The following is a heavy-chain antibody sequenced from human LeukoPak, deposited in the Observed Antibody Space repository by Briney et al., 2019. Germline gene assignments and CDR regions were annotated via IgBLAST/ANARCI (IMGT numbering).Heavy chain of an antibody. D-gene: IGHD2-15*01. CDR2: IIPIFGTA. CDR1: GGTFSSYA. V-gene: IGHV1-69*13. Sequence: ASVKVSCKASGGTFSSYAISWVRQAPGQGFEWMGGIIPIFGTANYAQKFQGRVTITADESTSTAYMELSSLRSEDTAVYYCARGYCSGGSCYYNDYWGQGTLVTVSS. J-gene: IGHJ4*02. CDR3: ARGYCSGGSCYYNDY.